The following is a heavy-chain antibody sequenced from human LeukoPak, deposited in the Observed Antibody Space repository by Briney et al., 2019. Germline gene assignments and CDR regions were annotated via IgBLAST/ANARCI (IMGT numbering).Heavy chain of an antibody. D-gene: IGHD2-2*02. Sequence: ASVEVSCKASGYTFTSYGISWVRQAPGQGLEWMGWISAYNGNTNYAQKLQGRVTMTTDTSTSTAYMELRSLRSDDTAVYYCARDCSSTSCYRGVDYYGMDVWGQGTTVTVSS. V-gene: IGHV1-18*01. CDR1: GYTFTSYG. CDR3: ARDCSSTSCYRGVDYYGMDV. CDR2: ISAYNGNT. J-gene: IGHJ6*02.